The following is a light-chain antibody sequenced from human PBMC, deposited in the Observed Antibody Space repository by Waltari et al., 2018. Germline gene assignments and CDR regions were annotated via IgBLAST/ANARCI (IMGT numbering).Light chain of an antibody. CDR3: QSYDGTRGV. CDR2: GTN. CDR1: SSNIGAGYD. Sequence: QSVLTQPPSVSGAPGQRVTISCTGSSSNIGAGYDVHWYQQIPGTAPKLLIYGTNNRPSGVPDRFSGSKSGTSASLAITGLQPEDESNDFCQSYDGTRGVFGGGTKLTVL. J-gene: IGLJ3*02. V-gene: IGLV1-40*01.